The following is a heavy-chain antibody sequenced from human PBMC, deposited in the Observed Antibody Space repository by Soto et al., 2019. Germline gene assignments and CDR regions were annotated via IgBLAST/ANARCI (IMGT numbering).Heavy chain of an antibody. CDR1: GYSFTSYW. D-gene: IGHD6-13*01. CDR2: VFPDDSDV. V-gene: IGHV5-51*01. J-gene: IGHJ4*02. CDR3: VRRKSWYYFDS. Sequence: GESLKISCEASGYSFTSYWIGWVRQKPGQGLEWMGVVFPDDSDVRYNPSFRGQVTISADKSINTVYLQWIGLKASDTAMYYCVRRKSWYYFDSWGQGTPVTVSS.